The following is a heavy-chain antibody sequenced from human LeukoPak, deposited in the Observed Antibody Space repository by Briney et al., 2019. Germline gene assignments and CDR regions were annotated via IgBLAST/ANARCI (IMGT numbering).Heavy chain of an antibody. CDR3: ARGYSSGWYSGFDN. D-gene: IGHD6-19*01. J-gene: IGHJ4*02. Sequence: GGSLRLSCAASGFTLSSYEMNWVRQAPGKGLEWVSYISSSGSTIYYADSVKGRFTISRDNAKNSLYLQMNSLRAEDTAVYYCARGYSSGWYSGFDNWGQGTLVTVSS. CDR2: ISSSGSTI. CDR1: GFTLSSYE. V-gene: IGHV3-48*03.